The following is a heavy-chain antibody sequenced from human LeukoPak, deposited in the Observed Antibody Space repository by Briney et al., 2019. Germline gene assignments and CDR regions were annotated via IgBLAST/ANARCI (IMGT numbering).Heavy chain of an antibody. CDR1: GGSISSSSYY. J-gene: IGHJ4*02. CDR2: IYYSGST. CDR3: ARSRADYGILTGILDY. V-gene: IGHV4-39*01. Sequence: SETLSLTCTVSGGSISSSSYYWGWIRQPPGKGLEWIGSIYYSGSTYYNPSLKSRVTISVDTAKNQFSLKLSSVTAADTAVYYCARSRADYGILTGILDYWGQGTLVTVSS. D-gene: IGHD3-9*01.